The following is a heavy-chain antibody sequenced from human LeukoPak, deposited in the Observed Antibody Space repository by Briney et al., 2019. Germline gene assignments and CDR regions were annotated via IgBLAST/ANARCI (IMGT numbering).Heavy chain of an antibody. Sequence: GGPLRLSCAGSGFSFSSYWMSWMRQAPGKGLDWVARLKQDGSEDYYVDSVKGRFTIYRDNAKNSLYLPMNSLRSADAALYYCAREVHSNYDYWGQGTLVTVSS. CDR1: GFSFSSYW. V-gene: IGHV3-7*01. CDR2: LKQDGSED. D-gene: IGHD4-11*01. J-gene: IGHJ4*02. CDR3: AREVHSNYDY.